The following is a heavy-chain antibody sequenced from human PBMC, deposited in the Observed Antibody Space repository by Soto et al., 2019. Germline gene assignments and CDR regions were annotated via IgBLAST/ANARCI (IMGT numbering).Heavy chain of an antibody. D-gene: IGHD1-1*01. CDR1: GFTVSSNY. J-gene: IGHJ4*02. CDR3: TRGPRSTSTGTGAF. Sequence: GGSLRLSCAASGFTVSSNYMSWVRQAPGKGLEWVSVIYSGGSTYYADSVKGRFTISRDNAKNTLYLQMNALRVEDTAVYCCTRGPRSTSTGTGAFWGQGTLVTASS. V-gene: IGHV3-53*01. CDR2: IYSGGST.